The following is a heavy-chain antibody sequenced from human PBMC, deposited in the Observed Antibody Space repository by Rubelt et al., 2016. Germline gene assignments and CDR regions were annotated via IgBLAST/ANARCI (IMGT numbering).Heavy chain of an antibody. Sequence: EVQLVESGGGLVQPGGSLRLSCAASGFDFSNYWMSWVRQAPGNGLEWVATLKGDGGETYYVDSVKGRFAISRDNPKNSLSLQMNSLRAEDTAVYYCAREVSSGSYFDYWGQGALVTASS. CDR2: LKGDGGET. D-gene: IGHD3-22*01. V-gene: IGHV3-7*01. J-gene: IGHJ4*02. CDR3: AREVSSGSYFDY. CDR1: GFDFSNYW.